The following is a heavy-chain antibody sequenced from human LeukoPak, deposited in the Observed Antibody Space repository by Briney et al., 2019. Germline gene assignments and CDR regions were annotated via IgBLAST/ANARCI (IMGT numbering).Heavy chain of an antibody. CDR3: AREGSSGTLEWWFDP. D-gene: IGHD6-19*01. CDR1: GGTFSSYA. J-gene: IGHJ5*02. CDR2: IIPIFGTA. Sequence: SVKVSCKASGGTFSSYAISWVRQAPGQGLEWMGGIIPIFGTANYAQKFQGRVTITADESTSTAYMELSSLRSEDTAVYYCAREGSSGTLEWWFDPWGQGTLVAVSS. V-gene: IGHV1-69*13.